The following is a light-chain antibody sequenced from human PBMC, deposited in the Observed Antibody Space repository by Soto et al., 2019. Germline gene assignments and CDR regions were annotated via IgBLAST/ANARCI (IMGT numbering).Light chain of an antibody. J-gene: IGLJ3*02. Sequence: QSALTKPASVYGYPGQSITISCTGTSSDVGGYSFVSWYQQHPGKAPKLIIYEVTSRPSGVSDRFSGSKSGNTASLTLSGLQAEDESDYYCSSYRITGTLGVFGGGTKLTVL. CDR2: EVT. V-gene: IGLV2-14*01. CDR1: SSDVGGYSF. CDR3: SSYRITGTLGV.